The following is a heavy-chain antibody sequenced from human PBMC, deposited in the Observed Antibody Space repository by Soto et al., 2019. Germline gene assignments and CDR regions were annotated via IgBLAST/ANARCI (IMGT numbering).Heavy chain of an antibody. CDR1: GFTFSSYG. V-gene: IGHV3-30*18. CDR3: AKDRPSPGMIVVCYYFDY. CDR2: ISYDGSNK. Sequence: QVQLVESGGGVVQPGRSLRLSCAASGFTFSSYGMHWVRQAPGNGLEWVADISYDGSNKYYADSVKGRFTISRDNSKNPLYLQMTRLRAEDTAVYYFAKDRPSPGMIVVCYYFDYWGQVTLSPVSS. D-gene: IGHD3-22*01. J-gene: IGHJ4*02.